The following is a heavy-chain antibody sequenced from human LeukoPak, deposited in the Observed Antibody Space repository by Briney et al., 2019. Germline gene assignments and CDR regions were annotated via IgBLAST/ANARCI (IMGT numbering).Heavy chain of an antibody. D-gene: IGHD1-26*01. V-gene: IGHV1-69*05. CDR1: GGTFSSYA. J-gene: IGHJ4*02. CDR2: NIPIFGTA. CDR3: ARGLGGATMGYFDY. Sequence: GSSVKVSCKASGGTFSSYAISWVRQAPGQGLEWMGGNIPIFGTANYAQKFQGRVTITTDESTSTAYMELSSLRSEDTAVYYCARGLGGATMGYFDYWGQGTLVTVSS.